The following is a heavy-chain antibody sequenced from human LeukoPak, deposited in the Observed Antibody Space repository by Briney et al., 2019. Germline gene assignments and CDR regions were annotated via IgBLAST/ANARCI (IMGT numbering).Heavy chain of an antibody. CDR2: ISSNGGST. V-gene: IGHV3-64D*06. J-gene: IGHJ4*02. D-gene: IGHD6-19*01. CDR1: GFTFSSYA. CDR3: VTVGSGRTFDY. Sequence: GVSLTLSCSASGFTFSSYAMHWVRQSPGKGLEYVSAISSNGGSTYYADSVKGRFTISRDNSKNTLYLQMSSLRAEDTAVYYCVTVGSGRTFDYWGQGTLVTVSS.